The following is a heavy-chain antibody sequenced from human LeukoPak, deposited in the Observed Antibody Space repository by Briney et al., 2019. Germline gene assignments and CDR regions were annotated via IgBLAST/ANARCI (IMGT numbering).Heavy chain of an antibody. V-gene: IGHV4-38-2*02. D-gene: IGHD2-15*01. CDR1: GYSISSGYY. J-gene: IGHJ5*02. CDR2: IYHSGST. CDR3: ARAAPPGYCSGGSCYSSVVDP. Sequence: SETLSLTCTVSGYSISSGYYWGWIRQPPGKGLEWIGSIYHSGSTYYNPSLKSRVTISVDTSKNQFSLKLSSVTAADTAVYYCARAAPPGYCSGGSCYSSVVDPWGQGTLVTVSS.